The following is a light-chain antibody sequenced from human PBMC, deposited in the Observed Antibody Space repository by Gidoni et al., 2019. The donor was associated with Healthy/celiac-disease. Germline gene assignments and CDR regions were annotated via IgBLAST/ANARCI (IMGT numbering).Light chain of an antibody. Sequence: DIQMTQSPSSLSASVGDRVTITCQASQDISNYLNWDQQKPGKAPKRLIYDASNLETGVPSRFSGSGSGTDFTFTISSLQPEDIATDYCQHYDNLPFTFGPGTKVDIK. CDR2: DAS. V-gene: IGKV1-33*01. CDR3: QHYDNLPFT. J-gene: IGKJ3*01. CDR1: QDISNY.